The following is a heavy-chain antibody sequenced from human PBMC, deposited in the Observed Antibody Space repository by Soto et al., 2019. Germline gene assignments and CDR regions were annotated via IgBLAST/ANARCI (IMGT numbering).Heavy chain of an antibody. D-gene: IGHD6-13*01. CDR1: GYTFTSYR. CDR3: AKDSEIPGLSAAGACLDS. Sequence: VKVSCKASGYTFTSYRISWVRQAPGQGLEWMGWISAYNGNTNYAQKLQGRVTMTTDTSTSTAYMELRSLRSDGTASYYCAKDSEIPGLSAAGACLDSWGQGTLVTVSS. J-gene: IGHJ4*02. V-gene: IGHV1-18*04. CDR2: ISAYNGNT.